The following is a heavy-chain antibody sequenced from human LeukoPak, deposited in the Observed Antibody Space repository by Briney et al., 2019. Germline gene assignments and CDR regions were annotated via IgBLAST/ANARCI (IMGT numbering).Heavy chain of an antibody. V-gene: IGHV3-74*01. D-gene: IGHD2-8*01. CDR3: ARDLNGHYLNY. J-gene: IGHJ4*02. CDR2: INSDGIST. Sequence: GGSLRLSCAASGFTFSSYWMHWVRQAPGKGLEWVSRINSDGISTSYADPVKGRFTISRDNAKNTLYVQMNSLRAEDTAVYYCARDLNGHYLNYWGQGTLVTVSS. CDR1: GFTFSSYW.